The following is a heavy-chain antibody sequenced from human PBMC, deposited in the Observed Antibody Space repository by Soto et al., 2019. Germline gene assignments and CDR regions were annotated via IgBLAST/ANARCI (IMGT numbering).Heavy chain of an antibody. Sequence: SETLSLTCTVSGGSIISYYWSWIRQPPGKGLEWIGYIYDSGSTSYNPSLKSRVTISVDTSKNQFSLKLSSVTAADTAVYYCARDDCTNGVCVFDYWGQGTLVTVSS. V-gene: IGHV4-59*12. CDR1: GGSIISYY. CDR2: IYDSGST. CDR3: ARDDCTNGVCVFDY. D-gene: IGHD2-8*01. J-gene: IGHJ4*02.